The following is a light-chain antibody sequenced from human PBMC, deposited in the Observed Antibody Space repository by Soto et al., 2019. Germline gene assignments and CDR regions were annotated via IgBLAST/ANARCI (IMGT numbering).Light chain of an antibody. Sequence: EIVLTQSPATLSLSPGERATLSCRASQTISNYLAWYQQKPGQAPRLLIYDASNRATGVPARFSGSGSGTDFTLTISSLEPEDFAVYYCQQPPMWTFGQGTKVEIK. CDR3: QQPPMWT. J-gene: IGKJ1*01. CDR1: QTISNY. V-gene: IGKV3-11*01. CDR2: DAS.